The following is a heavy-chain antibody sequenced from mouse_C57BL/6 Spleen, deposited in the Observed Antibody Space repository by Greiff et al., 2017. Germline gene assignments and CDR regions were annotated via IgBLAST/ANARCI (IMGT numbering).Heavy chain of an antibody. Sequence: EVKLVASGGGLVKPGGSLKLSCAASGFTFSSYAMSWVRQTPEKRLAWVATISAGGCYTYYPDNVKGRFTISRDNAKNNLYLQMGHLKSKDTAMYYCATVYGGCYDWDFDVWGTGTTVTVSA. CDR2: ISAGGCYT. D-gene: IGHD1-1*02. J-gene: IGHJ1*03. CDR1: GFTFSSYA. V-gene: IGHV5-4*03. CDR3: ATVYGGCYDWDFDV.